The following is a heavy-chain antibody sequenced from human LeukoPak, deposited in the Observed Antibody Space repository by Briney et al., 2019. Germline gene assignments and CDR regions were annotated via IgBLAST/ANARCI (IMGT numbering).Heavy chain of an antibody. D-gene: IGHD3-22*01. J-gene: IGHJ4*02. CDR2: INHSGST. CDR3: ARDREYYYDSSGFPDPFDY. V-gene: IGHV4-34*01. Sequence: PSETLSLTCAVYGGSFSGYYWSWIRQPPGKGLEWIGEINHSGSTNYNPSLKSRVTISVDTSKNQFSLKLSSVTAADTAVYYCARDREYYYDSSGFPDPFDYWGQGTLVTVSS. CDR1: GGSFSGYY.